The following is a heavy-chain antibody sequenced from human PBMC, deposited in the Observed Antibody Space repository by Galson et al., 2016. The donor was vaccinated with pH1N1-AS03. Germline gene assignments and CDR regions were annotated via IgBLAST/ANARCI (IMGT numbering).Heavy chain of an antibody. V-gene: IGHV3-7*01. CDR2: IKQDGSEK. J-gene: IGHJ4*02. Sequence: SLRLSCAASGFTFSSYVMSWVRQAPGKGLEWVANIKQDGSEKFYVDSLRGRFTISRDNAKNSLYLQMSSLRAEDTAIYYCARGAPGDHLLSPLWNWGQGTLVTVSS. CDR3: ARGAPGDHLLSPLWN. CDR1: GFTFSSYV. D-gene: IGHD2-2*01.